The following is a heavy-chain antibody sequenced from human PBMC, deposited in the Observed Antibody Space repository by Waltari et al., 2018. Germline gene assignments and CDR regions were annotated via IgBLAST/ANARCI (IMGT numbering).Heavy chain of an antibody. CDR2: IRYDASDI. Sequence: QVHLVESGGGVVQPGGSLRLSCAASGFTFSDFGMHWVRQAPGQGPEWVAFIRYDASDIYYRDSVKGRFTISRDNSKNTLFLQMSSLRPEDTAVYYCAKVGVGLTTWYAFDIWGQGTMVTVSS. CDR1: GFTFSDFG. J-gene: IGHJ3*02. D-gene: IGHD1-1*01. CDR3: AKVGVGLTTWYAFDI. V-gene: IGHV3-30*02.